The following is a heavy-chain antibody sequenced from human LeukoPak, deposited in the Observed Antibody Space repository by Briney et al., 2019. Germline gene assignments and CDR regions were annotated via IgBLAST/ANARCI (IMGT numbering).Heavy chain of an antibody. CDR1: GVSISSYY. D-gene: IGHD6-6*01. Sequence: PETRSPACTVSGVSISSYYWNWIRQPPGKGLEWIGYIYNSGSTNYKHSLKCRVTISVDTSKNQFSLKLSCVTAADTALYYCGRGVEYSGWSGLGYWGQGTLVSVSS. CDR2: IYNSGST. V-gene: IGHV4-59*01. J-gene: IGHJ4*02. CDR3: GRGVEYSGWSGLGY.